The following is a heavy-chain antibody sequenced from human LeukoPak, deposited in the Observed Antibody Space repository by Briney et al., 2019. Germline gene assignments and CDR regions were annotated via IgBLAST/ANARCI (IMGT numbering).Heavy chain of an antibody. D-gene: IGHD3-22*01. CDR1: GDSISSGGYS. J-gene: IGHJ4*02. CDR3: ARWYYYDSSGAVDY. CDR2: IYYTGST. V-gene: IGHV4-61*08. Sequence: SETLSLTCAVSGDSISSGGYSWSWIRQPPGKGLEWIGYIYYTGSTNYNPSLKSRVTISVDTSKNQFSLKLSSVTAADTAVYYCARWYYYDSSGAVDYWGQGTLVTVSS.